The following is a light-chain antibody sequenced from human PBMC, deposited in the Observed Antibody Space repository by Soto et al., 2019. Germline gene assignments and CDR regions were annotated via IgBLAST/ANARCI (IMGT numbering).Light chain of an antibody. Sequence: EVVLTQSPGTLSLSLGKRATISCRASPSVGSSNLAWYQQKPGQAPRLLIYGASSRATGIPARFSGSGSGTEFTLTISSLQSEDFAIYFCQQYNNWPPDRTFGQGTKVEIK. CDR2: GAS. J-gene: IGKJ1*01. V-gene: IGKV3-15*01. CDR3: QQYNNWPPDRT. CDR1: PSVGSSN.